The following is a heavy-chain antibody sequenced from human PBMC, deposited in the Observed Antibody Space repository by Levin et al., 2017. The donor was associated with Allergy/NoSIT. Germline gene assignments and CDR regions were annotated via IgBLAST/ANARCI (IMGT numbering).Heavy chain of an antibody. V-gene: IGHV5-51*01. CDR2: IWPGESNS. J-gene: IGHJ4*02. CDR3: VSSSSSWFEEGVFDY. D-gene: IGHD6-13*01. CDR1: GSTFPNYW. Sequence: SGGSLRLSCKGSGSTFPNYWIAWVRQMPGKGLEWMGIIWPGESNSRYSPSFQGQVTIPAAKSISTAYLQWRSLKASDTAMYYCVSSSSSWFEEGVFDYWGLGTLVTVSS.